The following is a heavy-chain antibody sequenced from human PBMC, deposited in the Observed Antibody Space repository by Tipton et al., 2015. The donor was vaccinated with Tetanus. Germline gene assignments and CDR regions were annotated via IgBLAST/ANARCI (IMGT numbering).Heavy chain of an antibody. D-gene: IGHD6-6*01. CDR3: ASSSIAARPWDY. Sequence: TLSLTCTVSGGSISSSSYYWGWIRQPPGKGLEWIGHIYYSGSTNYNPSLKSRVTISVDTSKNQFSLKLSSVTAADTAVYYCASSSIAARPWDYWGQGTLVTVSS. J-gene: IGHJ4*02. CDR2: IYYSGST. V-gene: IGHV4-61*05. CDR1: GGSISSSSYY.